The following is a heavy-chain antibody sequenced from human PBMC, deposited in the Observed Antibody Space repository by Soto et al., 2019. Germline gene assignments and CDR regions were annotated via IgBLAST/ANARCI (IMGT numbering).Heavy chain of an antibody. CDR2: INTNTGNP. D-gene: IGHD1-20*01. CDR1: GYTFTSYA. J-gene: IGHJ1*01. V-gene: IGHV7-4-1*01. CDR3: ARESDNSRAEYFQH. Sequence: QVQLVQSGSELKKPGASVKVSCKASGYTFTSYAMNWVRQAPGQGLEWMGWINTNTGNPTYAQGFTGRFVFSMDTSVSTAYLQICSLKAEDTAVYYCARESDNSRAEYFQHWGQGTLVTVSS.